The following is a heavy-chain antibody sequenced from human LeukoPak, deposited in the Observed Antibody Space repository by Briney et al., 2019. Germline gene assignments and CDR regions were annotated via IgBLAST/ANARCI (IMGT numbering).Heavy chain of an antibody. J-gene: IGHJ3*02. CDR3: ARDCSSTSCQDAFDI. V-gene: IGHV3-21*01. Sequence: GGSLRLSCAASGFTFSSYSMNWVRQAPGKGLEWVSSISSSSSYIYYADSVKGRFTISRDNAKNSLYLQMNSLRAEDTAVYYCARDCSSTSCQDAFDIWGQGTKVTVSS. CDR2: ISSSSSYI. D-gene: IGHD2-2*01. CDR1: GFTFSSYS.